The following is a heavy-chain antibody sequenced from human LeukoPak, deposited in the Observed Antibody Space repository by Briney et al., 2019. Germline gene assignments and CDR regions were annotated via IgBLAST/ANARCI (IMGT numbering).Heavy chain of an antibody. J-gene: IGHJ4*02. CDR2: IYYSGST. Sequence: SETLSLTCTVSGGSISSFYWTWIRQPPGKGLEWIGHIYYSGSTNYNPSLKSRVTISVDTSMNQFSLKLCSVTAADTAVYYCAREKGNSYGYDYWGQGTLVTVSS. CDR3: AREKGNSYGYDY. D-gene: IGHD5-18*01. V-gene: IGHV4-59*01. CDR1: GGSISSFY.